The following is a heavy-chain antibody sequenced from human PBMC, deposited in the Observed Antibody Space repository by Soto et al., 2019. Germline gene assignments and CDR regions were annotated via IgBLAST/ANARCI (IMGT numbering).Heavy chain of an antibody. J-gene: IGHJ4*02. CDR3: AKEMIASTLADFFDY. V-gene: IGHV3-23*01. D-gene: IGHD2-21*01. CDR1: GFTFSNYG. CDR2: ISGSGDRA. Sequence: EVQLLESGGGVIQPGGSLRLSCGASGFTFSNYGMTWVRQAPGKGLEWVSTISGSGDRAFYADPVKGRFTISRYNSKSTLYLRINSLSAEDTAMYYCAKEMIASTLADFFDYWGQGILVNVSS.